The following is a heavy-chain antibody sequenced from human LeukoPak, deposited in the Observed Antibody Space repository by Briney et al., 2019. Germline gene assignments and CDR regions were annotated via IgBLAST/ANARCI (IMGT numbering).Heavy chain of an antibody. CDR2: IKQDGSEK. CDR1: GFTFSSYW. J-gene: IGHJ4*02. CDR3: AKDLRRGWYPYYFDY. V-gene: IGHV3-7*01. Sequence: GGSLRLTCAASGFTFSSYWMSWVSQAPGKGLEWVANIKQDGSEKYYVDSVKGRFTISRDNSNNTLYLQMNSLRAEDTAVYYCAKDLRRGWYPYYFDYWGQGTLVTVSS. D-gene: IGHD6-19*01.